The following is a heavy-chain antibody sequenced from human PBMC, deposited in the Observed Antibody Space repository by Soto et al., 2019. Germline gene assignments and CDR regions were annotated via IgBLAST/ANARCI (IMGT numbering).Heavy chain of an antibody. J-gene: IGHJ3*02. D-gene: IGHD6-13*01. Sequence: VGSLRLSGAASGLSVSTNYMTWVSQAPGKGLEWVSLIFAGGRTYYADSVKGRFTISRDNSKNTLYLQMNSLSAEDTGVCYCARERIAAGGTHDAIDIWGQGTMVTVSS. CDR1: GLSVSTNY. CDR2: IFAGGRT. V-gene: IGHV3-53*01. CDR3: ARERIAAGGTHDAIDI.